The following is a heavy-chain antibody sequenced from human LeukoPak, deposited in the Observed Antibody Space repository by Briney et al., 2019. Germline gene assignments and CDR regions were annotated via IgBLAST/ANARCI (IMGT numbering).Heavy chain of an antibody. CDR1: GFTFSNYG. CDR3: AKELGYLGY. J-gene: IGHJ4*02. V-gene: IGHV3-23*01. CDR2: ISGSGGST. Sequence: PGGSLRLSCAASGFTFSNYGMHWVRQAPGKGLEWVSAISGSGGSTHYADSVKGRFTISRDNSKNTLYLQMNSLRAEDTAVYYCAKELGYLGYWGQGTLVTVSS. D-gene: IGHD3-16*01.